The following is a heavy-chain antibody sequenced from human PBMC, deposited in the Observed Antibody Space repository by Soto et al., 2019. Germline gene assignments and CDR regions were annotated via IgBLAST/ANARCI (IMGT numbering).Heavy chain of an antibody. Sequence: EVQLVESGGGLVKPGGSLRLSCAASGFTFSNAWMNWVRQAPGKGLEWVGHIKSKTDGGSTDYGAPVKDRFTISRDDSKDTLYLQMNSLKPEDPAVYYCTPRWGALGVWQLMRPFYYYGMDVWGQGTTVTVSS. V-gene: IGHV3-15*07. J-gene: IGHJ6*02. CDR3: TPRWGALGVWQLMRPFYYYGMDV. D-gene: IGHD6-6*01. CDR2: IKSKTDGGST. CDR1: GFTFSNAW.